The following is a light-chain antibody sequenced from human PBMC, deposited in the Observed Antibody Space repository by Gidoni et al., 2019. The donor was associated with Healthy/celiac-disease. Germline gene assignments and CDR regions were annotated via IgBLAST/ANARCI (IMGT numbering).Light chain of an antibody. J-gene: IGKJ4*01. CDR1: QSVSSN. CDR2: DAS. Sequence: EIVLTQSPATLYLSPGERATLSCRASQSVSSNLAWYQQQPGQAPRLLLYDASNRATGIPARFSGSGSGTDFTLTISSLEPEDFAVYYCQQRSNWPLTFGGGTKVEIK. CDR3: QQRSNWPLT. V-gene: IGKV3-11*01.